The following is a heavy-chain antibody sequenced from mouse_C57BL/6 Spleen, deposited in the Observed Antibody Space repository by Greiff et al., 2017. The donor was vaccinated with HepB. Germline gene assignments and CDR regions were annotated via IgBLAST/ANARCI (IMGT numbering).Heavy chain of an antibody. J-gene: IGHJ2*01. Sequence: QVQLQQPGAELVKPGASVKMSCKASGYTFTSYWITWVKQRPGQGLEWIGDIYPGSGSTNYNEKFKGKATLTVDTSSSQADMQISSLTSEDSAVYYCSRRYECGRHHYFYYWGQGTTLTDAS. CDR3: SRRYECGRHHYFYY. CDR2: IYPGSGST. CDR1: GYTFTSYW. D-gene: IGHD2-14*01. V-gene: IGHV1-55*01.